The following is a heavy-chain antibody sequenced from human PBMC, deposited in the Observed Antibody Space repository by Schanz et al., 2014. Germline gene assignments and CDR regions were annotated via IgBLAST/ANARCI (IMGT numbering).Heavy chain of an antibody. CDR3: AKAKSGAHGAFDI. V-gene: IGHV3-21*02. CDR2: ISSTSSYI. J-gene: IGHJ3*02. D-gene: IGHD3-10*01. CDR1: GVTFSSYA. Sequence: EVQLLESGGGLVQPGGSLRLSCVASGVTFSSYAMSWVRQASGKGLEWVSSISSTSSYIFYADSVKGRFTISRDNAKNSLYLQMNSLRAEDTAVYYCAKAKSGAHGAFDIWGQGTMVTVSS.